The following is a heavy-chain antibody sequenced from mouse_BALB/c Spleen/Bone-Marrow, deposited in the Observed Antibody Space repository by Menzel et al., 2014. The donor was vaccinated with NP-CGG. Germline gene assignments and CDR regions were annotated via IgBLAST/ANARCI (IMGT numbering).Heavy chain of an antibody. V-gene: IGHV5-6-3*01. D-gene: IGHD1-1*01. Sequence: EVQLVESGGGLVQPGGSLKLSCVASGFTFSSYGMSWVRQTPDKRLELAATINNSGGSTYYPDSVKGQFTISRDNAKNTLYLQMSSLKSEDTAMYYCARVYGWYFDVRGAGTTVTVSS. CDR1: GFTFSSYG. CDR3: ARVYGWYFDV. CDR2: INNSGGST. J-gene: IGHJ1*01.